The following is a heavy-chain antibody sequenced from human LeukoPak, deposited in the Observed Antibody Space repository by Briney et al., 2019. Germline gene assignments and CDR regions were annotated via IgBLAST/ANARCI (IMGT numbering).Heavy chain of an antibody. Sequence: GGSLRLSCAASGFTFSGFWMHWVRQAPGKGLVWVSCISFDGSDATYADSVKGRFTISRDNAKNSLYLQMNSLRAEDTAVYYCARVTVTTRNYYYMDVWGKGTTVTVSS. CDR3: ARVTVTTRNYYYMDV. CDR1: GFTFSGFW. CDR2: ISFDGSDA. V-gene: IGHV3-74*01. D-gene: IGHD4-11*01. J-gene: IGHJ6*03.